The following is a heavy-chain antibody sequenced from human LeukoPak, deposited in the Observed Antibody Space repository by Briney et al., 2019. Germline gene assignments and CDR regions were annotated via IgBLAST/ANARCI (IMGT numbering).Heavy chain of an antibody. V-gene: IGHV4-39*01. D-gene: IGHD5-24*01. CDR3: ARLRDGRWLLEY. Sequence: SETLSLTCTASGGSISSSGYYWGWIRQPPGKGLEWIASINYSGTTYYSPSLKSRVTISEDRSKNQFSLKLSSVTAADTAVYYCARLRDGRWLLEYWGQGTLVTVSS. CDR1: GGSISSSGYY. CDR2: INYSGTT. J-gene: IGHJ4*02.